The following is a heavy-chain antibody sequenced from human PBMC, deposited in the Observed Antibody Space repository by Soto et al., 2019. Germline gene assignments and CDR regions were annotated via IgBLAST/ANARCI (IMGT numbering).Heavy chain of an antibody. V-gene: IGHV1-69*02. CDR2: IIPILGIA. Sequence: QVQLVQSVAEVKKPGSSVKVSYKASGGTFSSYTISWVRQAPGQGLEWMGRIIPILGIANYAQKFQGRVTITADKSTSTAYMELSSLRSEDTAVYYCARLGRPTSEYSSSAAPDYWGQGTLVTVSS. CDR1: GGTFSSYT. CDR3: ARLGRPTSEYSSSAAPDY. D-gene: IGHD6-6*01. J-gene: IGHJ4*02.